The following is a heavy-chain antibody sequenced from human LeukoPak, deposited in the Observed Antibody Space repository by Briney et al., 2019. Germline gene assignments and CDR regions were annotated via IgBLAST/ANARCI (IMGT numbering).Heavy chain of an antibody. J-gene: IGHJ4*02. D-gene: IGHD3-22*01. CDR2: IYHSGST. Sequence: SQTLSLTCAVSGGSLSSGGYSWSWIRQPPGRGLEWIGYIYHSGSTYYNPSLKSRVTISVDRSKNQFSLKLSSVTAADTAVYYCARVADSSGYFDYWGQGTLVTVSS. CDR1: GGSLSSGGYS. V-gene: IGHV4-30-2*01. CDR3: ARVADSSGYFDY.